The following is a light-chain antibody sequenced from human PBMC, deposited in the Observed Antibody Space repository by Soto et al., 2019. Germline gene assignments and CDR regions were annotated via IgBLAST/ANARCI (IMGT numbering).Light chain of an antibody. CDR3: SSYTSSGPLMV. J-gene: IGLJ2*01. Sequence: QSALTQPSSVSGSPGQSITISCTGTSSDVGGYNSVSWYQQHPGKAPKLMIYDDSNRPSGVSNRFSGSKSGNTASLTISGLQAADEADYYCSSYTSSGPLMVFGGGTKLTVL. V-gene: IGLV2-14*01. CDR1: SSDVGGYNS. CDR2: DDS.